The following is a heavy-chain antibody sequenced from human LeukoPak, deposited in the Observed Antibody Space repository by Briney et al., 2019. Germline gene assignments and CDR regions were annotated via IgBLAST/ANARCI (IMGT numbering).Heavy chain of an antibody. Sequence: SETLSLTCTVSGYSISSGYYWGWIRQPPGKGLEWIGSIYHSGSTNYNPSLKSRVTISVDMSKNQFSLKLSSVTAADTAVYYCARHVETRTTGTATSDYFDYWGQGTLVTVSS. CDR1: GYSISSGYY. J-gene: IGHJ4*02. CDR3: ARHVETRTTGTATSDYFDY. CDR2: IYHSGST. V-gene: IGHV4-38-2*02. D-gene: IGHD1-1*01.